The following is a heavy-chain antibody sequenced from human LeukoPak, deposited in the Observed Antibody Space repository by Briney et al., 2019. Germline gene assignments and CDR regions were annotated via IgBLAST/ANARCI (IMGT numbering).Heavy chain of an antibody. CDR1: GGSISSSSYY. V-gene: IGHV4-39*01. D-gene: IGHD3-10*01. J-gene: IGHJ4*02. CDR3: ARLCALVRGVPYFDY. CDR2: IYYSGST. Sequence: NPSETLSLTCTVSGGSISSSSYYWGWIRQPPGKGLEWIGSIYYSGSTYYNPSFKSRVTISVDTSKNQFSLQLSSVTAADTAVYYCARLCALVRGVPYFDYWGQGTLVTVS.